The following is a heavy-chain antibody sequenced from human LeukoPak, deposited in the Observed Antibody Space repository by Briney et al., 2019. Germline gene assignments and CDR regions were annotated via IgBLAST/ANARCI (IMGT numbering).Heavy chain of an antibody. Sequence: GGSLRLFCAVSGITLSNYGMSWVRQVPGKGLEWVAGISDRGGRKNYADSVKGRFTISRDNPKNTLYLQMNSLRAEDTAVYFCAKRGVVIRVILVGFHKEAYYFDSWGQGALVTVSS. J-gene: IGHJ4*02. CDR3: AKRGVVIRVILVGFHKEAYYFDS. CDR1: GITLSNYG. D-gene: IGHD3-22*01. V-gene: IGHV3-23*01. CDR2: ISDRGGRK.